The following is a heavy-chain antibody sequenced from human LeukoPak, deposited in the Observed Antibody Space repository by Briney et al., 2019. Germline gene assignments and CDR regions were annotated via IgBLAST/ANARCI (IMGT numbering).Heavy chain of an antibody. D-gene: IGHD3-22*01. J-gene: IGHJ4*02. V-gene: IGHV3-7*01. CDR2: IKQDGSEK. CDR3: ARGRAYYYDSSGPPRYFDY. Sequence: PGGSLRLSCAASGFTFSSYWMSWVRQAPGKGLEWVANIKQDGSEKYYVDSVKGRFTISRDNAKNSLYLQMNSLRAEDTAVYYCARGRAYYYDSSGPPRYFDYWGQGTLVTVSS. CDR1: GFTFSSYW.